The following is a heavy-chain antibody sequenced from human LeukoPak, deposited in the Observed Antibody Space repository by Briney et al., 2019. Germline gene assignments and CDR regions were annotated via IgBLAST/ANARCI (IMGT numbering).Heavy chain of an antibody. CDR3: ARSFGQQTALGS. CDR2: IYYSGST. CDR1: GGSISSSSYY. J-gene: IGHJ5*02. Sequence: SETLSLTCTVSGGSISSSSYYWGWIRQPPGKGLEWIGSIYYSGSTYYNPSLKSRVTISVDTSKNQFSLKLSSVTAADTAVYYCARSFGQQTALGSWGQGTLVTVSS. D-gene: IGHD3-16*01. V-gene: IGHV4-39*01.